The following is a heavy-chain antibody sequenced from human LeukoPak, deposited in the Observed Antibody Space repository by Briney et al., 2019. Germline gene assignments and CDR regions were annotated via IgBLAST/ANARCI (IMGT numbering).Heavy chain of an antibody. D-gene: IGHD4-11*01. Sequence: SETLSLTCAVSGGSFSGYYWIWIRQPPGKGLEWIGEINHSGSANYNPSLMSRVTISLDTSKNHFSLSLSSVTAADTAVYYCARGQGTVTTHWGQGTLVTVSS. CDR3: ARGQGTVTTH. V-gene: IGHV4-34*01. J-gene: IGHJ4*02. CDR2: INHSGSA. CDR1: GGSFSGYY.